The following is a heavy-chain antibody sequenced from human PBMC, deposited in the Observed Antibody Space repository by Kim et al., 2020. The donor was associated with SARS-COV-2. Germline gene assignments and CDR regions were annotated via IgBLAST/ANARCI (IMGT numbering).Heavy chain of an antibody. V-gene: IGHV1-18*04. J-gene: IGHJ6*02. CDR1: GYTFTSYS. CDR3: ARFGDLEWFGEHSYGMDV. CDR2: ITTYNGDT. Sequence: ASVKVSCKTSGYTFTSYSINWVRQAPGQGLEWVGWITTYNGDTNYAQNLQGRVTLTTDTSTSTAYLDLRGLRSDDTAVYFCARFGDLEWFGEHSYGMDVWGQGTTVTV. D-gene: IGHD3-10*01.